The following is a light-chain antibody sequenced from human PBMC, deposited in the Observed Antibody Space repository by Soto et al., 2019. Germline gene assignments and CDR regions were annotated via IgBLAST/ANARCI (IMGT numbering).Light chain of an antibody. CDR3: QKFNSYPWK. V-gene: IGKV2-28*01. J-gene: IGKJ1*01. Sequence: DIVMTHSPLSLPVTPVDPASISFRSSQILLHSNGYNYLDWYLQKPGKAPNLLIYKASSLESGVPSRFSGSGSGTEFTVTISSLQPEDFATYYCQKFNSYPWKFGQGTKVDIK. CDR1: QILLHSNGYNY. CDR2: KAS.